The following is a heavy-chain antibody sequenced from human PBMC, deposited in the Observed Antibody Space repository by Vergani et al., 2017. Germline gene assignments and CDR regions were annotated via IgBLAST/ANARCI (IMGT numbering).Heavy chain of an antibody. J-gene: IGHJ6*03. D-gene: IGHD3-22*01. CDR2: SYSGGST. V-gene: IGHV3-53*01. CDR1: GFTVSSNY. CDR3: PSSSGDSSGYNSHYYYYYYMDV. Sequence: EVQLVESGGGLIQPGGSLRLSCAASGFTVSSNYMSWVRQAPGKGLEWVSVSYSGGSTYYADSVKGRVTISRDHSKTTLSLQMNSLRAEDTAVYYCPSSSGDSSGYNSHYYYYYYMDVWGKGTTVTVSS.